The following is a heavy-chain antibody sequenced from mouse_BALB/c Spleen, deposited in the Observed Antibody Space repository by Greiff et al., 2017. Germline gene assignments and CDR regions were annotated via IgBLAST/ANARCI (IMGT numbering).Heavy chain of an antibody. D-gene: IGHD2-10*02. CDR3: ATLYGSLAMDY. CDR1: GFTFSSYA. J-gene: IGHJ4*01. V-gene: IGHV5-6-5*01. Sequence: EVKLMESGGGLVKPGGSLKLSCAASGFTFSSYAMSWVRQTPEKRLEWVASISSGGSTYYPDSVKGRFTISRDNARNILYLQMSSLRSEDTAMYYCATLYGSLAMDYWGQGTSVTVSS. CDR2: ISSGGST.